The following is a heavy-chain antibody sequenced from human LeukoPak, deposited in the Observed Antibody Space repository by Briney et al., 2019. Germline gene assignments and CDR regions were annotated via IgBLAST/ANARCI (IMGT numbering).Heavy chain of an antibody. Sequence: SETLSLTCTVSGDSISSSTCNWGWIRQPPGKGLEWIGSIYYSGTTYYNLSLKSRVSMPLDTSKNQFSLKLGSVTAADTALYYCARQTTATMVFAFDSWGQGTLVSVSS. V-gene: IGHV4-39*01. CDR1: GDSISSSTCN. J-gene: IGHJ4*02. D-gene: IGHD4-17*01. CDR3: ARQTTATMVFAFDS. CDR2: IYYSGTT.